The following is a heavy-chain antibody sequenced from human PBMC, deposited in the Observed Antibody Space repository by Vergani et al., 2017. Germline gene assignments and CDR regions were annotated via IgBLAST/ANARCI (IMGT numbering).Heavy chain of an antibody. Sequence: QVQLVQSGAEVKKPGSSVKVSCKASGGTFSSSAINWVRQAPGQGLEWMGGIIPIFDTADYARKFQGRLTITANKSTSTAYMELSSLRPDDTAVYYCARDLPPGYWGQGTLVTVSS. CDR2: IIPIFDTA. V-gene: IGHV1-69*06. CDR3: ARDLPPGY. CDR1: GGTFSSSA. J-gene: IGHJ4*02.